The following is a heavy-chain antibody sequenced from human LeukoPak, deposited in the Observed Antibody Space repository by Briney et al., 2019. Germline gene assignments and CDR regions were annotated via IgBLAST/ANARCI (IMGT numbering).Heavy chain of an antibody. J-gene: IGHJ4*02. CDR1: GFTFRSYW. D-gene: IGHD4-17*01. V-gene: IGHV3-74*01. CDR3: ARGNGDYVSLFDY. Sequence: GGSLRLSCAASGFTFRSYWMHWVRQAPGKGLLWVSRINSDGRSTNYADSVKGRFTISRDNAKNTLNLQMNGLRAEDTALYYCARGNGDYVSLFDYRGQGTLVTVSS. CDR2: INSDGRST.